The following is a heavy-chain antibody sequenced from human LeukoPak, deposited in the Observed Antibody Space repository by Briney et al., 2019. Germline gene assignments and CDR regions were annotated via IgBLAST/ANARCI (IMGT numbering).Heavy chain of an antibody. CDR1: GYTFTSYS. J-gene: IGHJ4*02. CDR2: ISGGGGST. V-gene: IGHV3-23*01. CDR3: AAYGSGAP. D-gene: IGHD6-19*01. Sequence: GASVKVSCKASGYTFTSYSMNWVRQAPGKGLEWVSTISGGGGSTYYADSVKGRFTISRDNSKNTLYLQVNSLRAEDTAVYYCAAYGSGAPGGQGTLVTVSS.